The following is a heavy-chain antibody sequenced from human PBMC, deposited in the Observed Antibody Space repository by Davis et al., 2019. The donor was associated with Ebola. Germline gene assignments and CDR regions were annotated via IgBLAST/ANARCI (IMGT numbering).Heavy chain of an antibody. J-gene: IGHJ5*02. V-gene: IGHV3-33*08. CDR3: ARGANWNWLGFDP. Sequence: GESLKISCAASGFTFSSYGMHWVRQAPGKGLEWVAVIWYDGSNKYYADSVKGRFTISRDNSKNTLYLQMNSLRAEDTAVYYCARGANWNWLGFDPWGQGTLVTVSS. CDR1: GFTFSSYG. CDR2: IWYDGSNK. D-gene: IGHD1-7*01.